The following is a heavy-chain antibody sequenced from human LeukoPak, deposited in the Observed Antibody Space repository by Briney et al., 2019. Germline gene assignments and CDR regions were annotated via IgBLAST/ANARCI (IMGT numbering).Heavy chain of an antibody. CDR2: ISYDGSNK. Sequence: GGSLRLSCAASGFTFSSYGMHWVRQAPGKGLEWVAVISYDGSNKYYADSVKGRLTISRDNSKNTLYLQMNSLRAEDTAVYYCVRDTGGGVDYWGQGTLVTVSS. J-gene: IGHJ4*02. V-gene: IGHV3-30*03. CDR3: VRDTGGGVDY. CDR1: GFTFSSYG. D-gene: IGHD4-23*01.